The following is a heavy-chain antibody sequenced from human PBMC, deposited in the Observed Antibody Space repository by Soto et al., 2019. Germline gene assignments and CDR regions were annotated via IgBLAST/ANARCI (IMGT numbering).Heavy chain of an antibody. V-gene: IGHV3-23*01. CDR2: ISGSGCST. D-gene: IGHD3-16*01. CDR1: GFTFSSYA. CDR3: AKDPDGGAFDI. J-gene: IGHJ3*02. Sequence: GESLKISYAASGFTFSSYAMSWVRQAPGKGLGWFSAISGSGCSTYYADSVKGRFTISRDNSKNTLYLQMNSLSAEDTSVYYCAKDPDGGAFDIWGHGTMVTVSS.